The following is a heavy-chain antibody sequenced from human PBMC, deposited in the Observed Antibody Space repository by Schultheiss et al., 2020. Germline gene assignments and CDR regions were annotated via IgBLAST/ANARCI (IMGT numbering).Heavy chain of an antibody. V-gene: IGHV4-34*01. J-gene: IGHJ3*02. D-gene: IGHD5-24*01. CDR2: IYHSGST. CDR1: GGSFSGYY. CDR3: ARHVFTGADGYKMEDDAFDI. Sequence: SETLSLTCAVYGGSFSGYYWSWIRQPPGKGLEWIGEIYHSGSTNYNPSLKSRVTISVDKSKNQFSLKLSSVTAADTAVYYCARHVFTGADGYKMEDDAFDIWGQGTMVTVSS.